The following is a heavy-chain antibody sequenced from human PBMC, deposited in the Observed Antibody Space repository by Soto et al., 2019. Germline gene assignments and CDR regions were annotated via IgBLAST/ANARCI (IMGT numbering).Heavy chain of an antibody. Sequence: SETLSLPCTVSGGSITNYSWRWIRQPPGKGLEWIGYIYSSGSTNYNPSLKSRVTISADTSKNQVSLKLTSVTAADTAVYYCARDHPHSYGIYYFDYWGQGTLVTVS. V-gene: IGHV4-59*01. CDR1: GGSITNYS. CDR3: ARDHPHSYGIYYFDY. D-gene: IGHD5-18*01. CDR2: IYSSGST. J-gene: IGHJ4*02.